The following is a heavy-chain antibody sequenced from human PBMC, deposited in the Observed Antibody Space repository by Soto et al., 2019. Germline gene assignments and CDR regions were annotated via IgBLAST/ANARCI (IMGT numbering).Heavy chain of an antibody. CDR1: GFTFSDYY. V-gene: IGHV3-11*06. D-gene: IGHD6-6*01. CDR3: ARDPNNSSSWWLDP. CDR2: ISYGSSYT. J-gene: IGHJ5*02. Sequence: GGSLRLSCAGSGFTFSDYYMAWIRQAPGKGLEWVSYISYGSSYTNYADSVKGRFTISRDNAKNSLFLQMNNLRTEDTAVYFCARDPNNSSSWWLDPLGRGALVTVSS.